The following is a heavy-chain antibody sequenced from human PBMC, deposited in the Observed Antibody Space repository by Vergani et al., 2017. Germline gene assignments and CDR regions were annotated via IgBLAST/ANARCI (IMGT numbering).Heavy chain of an antibody. V-gene: IGHV3-11*04. CDR1: GFTFSDYY. D-gene: IGHD1-26*01. Sequence: QVQLVESGGGLVKPGGSLRLSCAASGFTFSDYYMSWIRQAPGMGLEWVSYISSSGSTIYYADSVKGRLTISRDNAKNSLSLQMNSRRAEDTAVYYCARDHALFSGYLYYWGQGTLVTVSS. CDR2: ISSSGSTI. J-gene: IGHJ4*02. CDR3: ARDHALFSGYLYY.